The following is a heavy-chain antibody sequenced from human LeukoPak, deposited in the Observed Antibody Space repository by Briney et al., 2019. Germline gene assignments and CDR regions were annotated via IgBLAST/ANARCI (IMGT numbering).Heavy chain of an antibody. D-gene: IGHD6-13*01. V-gene: IGHV1-18*01. Sequence: ASVKVSCKASGYTFTSYGISWVRQAPGQGLEWMGWISAYNGNTNYAQKLQGRVTMTTDTSTSTAYMELRSLRSDDTAVYYCARVLAIAAAGHNWFDPWGQGTLVTVSS. J-gene: IGHJ5*02. CDR3: ARVLAIAAAGHNWFDP. CDR2: ISAYNGNT. CDR1: GYTFTSYG.